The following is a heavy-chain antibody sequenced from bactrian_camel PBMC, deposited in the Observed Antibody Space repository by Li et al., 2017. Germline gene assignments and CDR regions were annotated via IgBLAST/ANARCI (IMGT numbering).Heavy chain of an antibody. CDR1: GFSYSDWC. CDR2: IGSDGVV. Sequence: QLESGGGSVPTGGSLRLSCAASGFSYSDWCMAWFRQAPGKAREGVAVIGSDGVVTYGDSVKGRFTISRDNFQASLYLQMNSLKPDDTATYYCAARGVSGYCYTMSGDEYGYWGQGTQVTVS. CDR3: AARGVSGYCYTMSGDEYGY. D-gene: IGHD2*01. V-gene: IGHV3S26*01. J-gene: IGHJ4*01.